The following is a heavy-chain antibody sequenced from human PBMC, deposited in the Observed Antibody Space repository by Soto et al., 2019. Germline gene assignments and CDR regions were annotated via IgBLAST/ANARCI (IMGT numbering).Heavy chain of an antibody. CDR3: AETTISYHDFLTGYYDRDGYSYGMAV. CDR2: IYHSGTF. Sequence: ASETLSLTCAVSGGSISAAGDSWSWIRQPPGGGLEWIGYIYHSGTFLYNPSLKTRLTMSLDRSNNQFSLTLNSVTAADAAVYYCAETTISYHDFLTGYYDRDGYSYGMAVWGPGTTVTVSS. J-gene: IGHJ6*02. CDR1: GGSISAAGDS. V-gene: IGHV4-30-2*01. D-gene: IGHD3-9*01.